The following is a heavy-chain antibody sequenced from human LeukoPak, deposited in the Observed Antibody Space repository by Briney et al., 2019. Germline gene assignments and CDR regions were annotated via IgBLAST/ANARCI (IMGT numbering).Heavy chain of an antibody. V-gene: IGHV3-30*02. D-gene: IGHD3/OR15-3a*01. CDR2: IRYDGSNK. CDR1: GFTFSNYG. CDR3: TNEGRDFHYYNYYTVV. J-gene: IGHJ6*03. Sequence: GGSLRLSCAASGFTFSNYGMHWVRQAPGKGLEWVAFIRYDGSNKYYADSVKGRFTISRDNSKNTLYLQMNSLRAEDTAVYYCTNEGRDFHYYNYYTVVWGKGNTVTVSS.